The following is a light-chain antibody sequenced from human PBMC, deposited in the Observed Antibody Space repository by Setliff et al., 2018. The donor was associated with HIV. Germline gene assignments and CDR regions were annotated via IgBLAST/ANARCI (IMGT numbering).Light chain of an antibody. CDR2: GVY. CDR3: SSYSAINTQI. Sequence: QSALTQPASVPGSPGQSITISCTGSSSDIGGYQFVSWYKHHPGKAPKLMIYGVYYRPSGVSNRFSGSKSGSTASLTISGLQAEDEADYYCSSYSAINTQIFGTGTKVTVL. V-gene: IGLV2-14*01. CDR1: SSDIGGYQF. J-gene: IGLJ1*01.